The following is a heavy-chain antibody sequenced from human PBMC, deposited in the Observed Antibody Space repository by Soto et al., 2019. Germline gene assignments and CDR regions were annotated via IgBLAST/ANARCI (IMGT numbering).Heavy chain of an antibody. CDR2: ISSRGGST. V-gene: IGHV3-23*01. Sequence: GGSLRLSCAASGFTFSSYAMSWVRQAPGKGLEWVSAISSRGGSTYYADSVKGRFTISRDDSKNILYLQMNSPRAEDTVIYYCAKDRHPDGIWTFDYWGRGTLVTVSS. D-gene: IGHD3-9*01. CDR3: AKDRHPDGIWTFDY. J-gene: IGHJ4*02. CDR1: GFTFSSYA.